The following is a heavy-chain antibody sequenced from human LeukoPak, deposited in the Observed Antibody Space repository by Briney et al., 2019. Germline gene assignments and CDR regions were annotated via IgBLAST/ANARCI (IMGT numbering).Heavy chain of an antibody. D-gene: IGHD3-9*01. CDR2: INHSGST. CDR3: ARGLDILTGYYYFDY. CDR1: GGSFSGYY. V-gene: IGHV4-34*01. J-gene: IGHJ4*02. Sequence: PSETLSLTCAVYGGSFSGYYWGWIRQPPGKGLEWIGKINHSGSTNYNPSLKSRVTISVDTSKNQFSLKLSSVTAADTAVYYCARGLDILTGYYYFDYWGQGTLVTVSS.